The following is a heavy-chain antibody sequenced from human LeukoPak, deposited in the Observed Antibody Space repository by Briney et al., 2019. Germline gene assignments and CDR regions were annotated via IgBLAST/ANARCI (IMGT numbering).Heavy chain of an antibody. D-gene: IGHD2-15*01. CDR2: IRWNSGSI. V-gene: IGHV3-9*01. CDR3: AKGFGDCSGGSCYSTGPSYYFDY. J-gene: IGHJ4*02. CDR1: GFTFDDYA. Sequence: GGSLRLSCAASGFTFDDYAMHWVRQAPGKGLEWVSGIRWNSGSIGYADSVKGRFTISRDNAKNSLYLQMNSLRAEDTALYYCAKGFGDCSGGSCYSTGPSYYFDYWGQGTLVTVSS.